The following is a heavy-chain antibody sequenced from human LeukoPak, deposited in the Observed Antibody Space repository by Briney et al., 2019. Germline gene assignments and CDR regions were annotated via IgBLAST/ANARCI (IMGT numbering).Heavy chain of an antibody. D-gene: IGHD6-19*01. Sequence: GGSLRLSCAASGFTFSSYSMNWVRQAPGKGLEWVSSISSSSSYIYYADSVKGRFTISRDNAKNSLYLQMNSLRAEDTAVYYCAREGSSGWYENWFDPWGQGTLVTVSS. CDR2: ISSSSSYI. V-gene: IGHV3-21*01. J-gene: IGHJ5*02. CDR3: AREGSSGWYENWFDP. CDR1: GFTFSSYS.